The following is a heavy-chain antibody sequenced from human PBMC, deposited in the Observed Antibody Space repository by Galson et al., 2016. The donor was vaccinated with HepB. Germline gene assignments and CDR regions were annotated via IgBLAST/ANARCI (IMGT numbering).Heavy chain of an antibody. CDR2: INQDGSPK. CDR3: ARGYASGNFYQ. J-gene: IGHJ4*02. D-gene: IGHD3-10*01. Sequence: SLRLSCAASGFTFSDYAMNWVRQAPGKGLEWVANINQDGSPKSYADSVKGRFTVSRDNAKNSVYLQVNSLRDEDTAVYYCARGYASGNFYQWGQGTLVTVSS. CDR1: GFTFSDYA. V-gene: IGHV3-7*01.